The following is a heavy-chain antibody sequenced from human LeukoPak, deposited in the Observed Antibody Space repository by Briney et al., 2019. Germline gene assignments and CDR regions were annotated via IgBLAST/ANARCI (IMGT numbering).Heavy chain of an antibody. J-gene: IGHJ5*02. CDR3: AREYTVTEGGQWFDP. Sequence: SETLSLTCTVSGGSISSYYWSWIRQPPGKGLEWIGYIYYSGSTNYNPSLKSRVTISVDTSKNQSSLKLSSVTAADTAVYYCAREYTVTEGGQWFDPWGQGTLVTVSS. V-gene: IGHV4-59*01. CDR1: GGSISSYY. D-gene: IGHD4-17*01. CDR2: IYYSGST.